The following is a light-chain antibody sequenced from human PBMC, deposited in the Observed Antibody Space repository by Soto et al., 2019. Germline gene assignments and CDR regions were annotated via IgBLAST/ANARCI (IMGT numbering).Light chain of an antibody. J-gene: IGLJ1*01. CDR2: EVI. V-gene: IGLV2-8*01. Sequence: QSVLTQPPSASGSPGQSVTNSCAGTSSDVGGYNLVSWYQQHPGKAPKLMIYEVIKRPSGVPDRFSGSKSGNTASLTVSGLHAEDEADYYCSSYAGSYTIYVFGTGTKVTVL. CDR1: SSDVGGYNL. CDR3: SSYAGSYTIYV.